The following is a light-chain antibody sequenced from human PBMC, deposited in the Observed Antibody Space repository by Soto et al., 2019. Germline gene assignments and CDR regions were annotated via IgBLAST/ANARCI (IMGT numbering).Light chain of an antibody. Sequence: DIQITQSPSALSEYIRDRVTITCRASQGIGNYVAWFQVKPGKVPKSLIYAASSLQSGVPSRFSGYGSGTEFTLTISRLQTEDSAIYYCLQQNSYTLTFGGGTKVDI. CDR3: LQQNSYTLT. CDR2: AAS. CDR1: QGIGNY. J-gene: IGKJ4*01. V-gene: IGKV1-17*03.